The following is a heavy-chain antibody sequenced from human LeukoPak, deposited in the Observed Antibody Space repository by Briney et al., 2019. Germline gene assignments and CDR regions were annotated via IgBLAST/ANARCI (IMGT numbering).Heavy chain of an antibody. D-gene: IGHD1-26*01. CDR3: ARVLSGCETTRCELDY. CDR2: ISSSSTYI. CDR1: GFALKTYI. V-gene: IGHV3-21*01. Sequence: GGSLRLSCSAWGFALKTYIMNWVRQAPGKGLEWVSSISSSSTYIYYADSLKGRVTISRDNAKNSLYLQMNSLRAEDTAVYYCARVLSGCETTRCELDYWGQGTLVTVSS. J-gene: IGHJ4*02.